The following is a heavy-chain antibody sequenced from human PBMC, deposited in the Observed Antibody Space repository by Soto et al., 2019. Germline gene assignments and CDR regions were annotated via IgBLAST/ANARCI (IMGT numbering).Heavy chain of an antibody. CDR2: ISAYNGNT. J-gene: IGHJ5*02. CDR1: GYTFTSYG. D-gene: IGHD6-6*01. CDR3: ARNLRSIAPGFDP. V-gene: IGHV1-18*01. Sequence: VASVKVSCKASGYTFTSYGISWVRQAPGQGLEWMGWISAYNGNTNYAQKLQGRVTMTTDTSTSTAYMELGSLRSDDTAVYYCARNLRSIAPGFDPWAQGTLVTVSS.